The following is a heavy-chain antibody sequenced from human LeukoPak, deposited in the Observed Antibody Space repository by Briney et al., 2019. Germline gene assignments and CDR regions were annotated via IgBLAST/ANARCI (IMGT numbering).Heavy chain of an antibody. V-gene: IGHV3-23*01. Sequence: SGGSLRLSSAASGFTFSSYVMSWVRQAPGKGLEWVSAISGSGGSTYFADSVKGRFTISRDNSKNTLYLQMDSLRAEDTAVYYCAKGSGSSCYSPCDYWGQGILVTVSS. CDR1: GFTFSSYV. J-gene: IGHJ4*02. D-gene: IGHD2-15*01. CDR3: AKGSGSSCYSPCDY. CDR2: ISGSGGST.